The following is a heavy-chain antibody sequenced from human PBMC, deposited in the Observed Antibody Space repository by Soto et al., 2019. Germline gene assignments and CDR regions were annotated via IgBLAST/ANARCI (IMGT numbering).Heavy chain of an antibody. D-gene: IGHD1-26*01. CDR3: AHYSSGSHALDY. CDR2: IYWDDDK. CDR1: GFSVSSSGVG. Sequence: QITLKESGPTPVKPTQTLTLTCTCTGFSVSSSGVGVAWIRQPPGKALEWLALIYWDDDKRYSPSLKSRLTITKDTSGNQAVLTMTNMDPVDTATYYGAHYSSGSHALDYWGQGTLITVSS. J-gene: IGHJ4*02. V-gene: IGHV2-5*02.